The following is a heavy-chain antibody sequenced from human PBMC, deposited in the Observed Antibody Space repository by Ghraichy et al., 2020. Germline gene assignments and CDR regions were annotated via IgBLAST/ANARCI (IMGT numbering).Heavy chain of an antibody. D-gene: IGHD3-3*01. J-gene: IGHJ5*02. CDR3: ARARRDFWSGTKKITALNWFDP. V-gene: IGHV4-59*01. CDR2: IYYSGST. CDR1: GGSISSYY. Sequence: SETLSLTCTVSGGSISSYYWSWIRQPPGKGLEWIGYIYYSGSTNYNPSLKSRVTISVDTSKNQFSLKLSSVTAADTAVYYCARARRDFWSGTKKITALNWFDPWGQGTLVTVSS.